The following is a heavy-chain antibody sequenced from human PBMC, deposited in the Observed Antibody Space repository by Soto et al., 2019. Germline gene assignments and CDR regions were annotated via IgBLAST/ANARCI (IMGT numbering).Heavy chain of an antibody. Sequence: QVQLVQSGAEVKKPGSSVKVSCKASGGTFSSYTISWVRQAPGQGLEWMGRIIPILGIANYAQKFQGRVTITADKSTSTTYMELSSLRSEDTAVYYCARVGYQVENYWSQGTLVTVSS. CDR1: GGTFSSYT. V-gene: IGHV1-69*02. D-gene: IGHD3-16*02. J-gene: IGHJ4*02. CDR2: IIPILGIA. CDR3: ARVGYQVENY.